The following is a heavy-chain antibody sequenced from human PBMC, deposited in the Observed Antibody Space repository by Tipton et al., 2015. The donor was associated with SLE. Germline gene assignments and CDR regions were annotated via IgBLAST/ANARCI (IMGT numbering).Heavy chain of an antibody. Sequence: TLSLTCTVSGGSISSYYWSWIRQPAGKGLAWIGRIYIRGGTNYNPPLKSRVTMSIDTSKNQFSLKLSSVTAADTALYYCARDSPMVQGVADYWGQGTLVTVSS. V-gene: IGHV4-4*07. J-gene: IGHJ4*02. CDR2: IYIRGGT. CDR3: ARDSPMVQGVADY. CDR1: GGSISSYY. D-gene: IGHD3-10*01.